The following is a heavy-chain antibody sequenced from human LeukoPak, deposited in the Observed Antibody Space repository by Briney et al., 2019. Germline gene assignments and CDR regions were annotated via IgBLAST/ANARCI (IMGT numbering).Heavy chain of an antibody. D-gene: IGHD5-18*01. Sequence: GGSLRLSCAASGFTFSSYAMSWVRQAPGKGLECVSAIIVSGVRTYYAESVKGRFNISRDNSKNTLYLQMNSLRAEDTAVYYCAKTRGYSYGQVYYFDYWGQGTLVTVSS. CDR3: AKTRGYSYGQVYYFDY. V-gene: IGHV3-23*01. CDR2: IIVSGVRT. CDR1: GFTFSSYA. J-gene: IGHJ4*02.